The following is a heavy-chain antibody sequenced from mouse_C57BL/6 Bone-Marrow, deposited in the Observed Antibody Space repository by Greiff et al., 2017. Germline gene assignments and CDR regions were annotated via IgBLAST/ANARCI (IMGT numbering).Heavy chain of an antibody. CDR3: SSFDGNYFDF. V-gene: IGHV14-4*01. CDR1: GFNIKDDY. D-gene: IGHD2-3*01. CDR2: IDPEIGDT. Sequence: EVQLQQSGAELVRPGASVKLSCTASGFNIKDDYIHWVKQRPEQGLEWIGWIDPEIGDTEYASKFQGKATITSDTSSNTAYLQLSSLTSEGTAVYYCSSFDGNYFDFWGQGTPLTVAS. J-gene: IGHJ2*01.